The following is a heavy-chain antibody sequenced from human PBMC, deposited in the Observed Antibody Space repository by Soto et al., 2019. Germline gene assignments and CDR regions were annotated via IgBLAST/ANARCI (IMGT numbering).Heavy chain of an antibody. CDR2: IYSGGDT. J-gene: IGHJ1*01. CDR1: GVTVSNNY. D-gene: IGHD6-13*01. Sequence: VQLVESGGGLILPGGSLRLSCAASGVTVSNNYMRWVRQAPGKGLEWVSLIYSGGDTHYADSVKGRFTISRDSSKNTVYLQMNSLRAEDTAVYYCARDPPGIAAGGAGAWSQGTLVTVSS. CDR3: ARDPPGIAAGGAGA. V-gene: IGHV3-53*01.